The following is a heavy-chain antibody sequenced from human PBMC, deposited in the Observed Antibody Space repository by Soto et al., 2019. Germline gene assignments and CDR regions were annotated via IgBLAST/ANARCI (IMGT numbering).Heavy chain of an antibody. Sequence: EVKLLESGGGLVQPGGSLRLSCGVSGFTVTSNGVNWVRQAPGKGLEWVSAISPNGQGIWYADSVKGRFTIPRDISRNTFLRQRDSLRAEDTAVYYCAKDRQYPRDYLPYWGQGTLVTVSS. CDR2: ISPNGQGI. CDR3: AKDRQYPRDYLPY. CDR1: GFTVTSNG. V-gene: IGHV3-23*01. D-gene: IGHD4-4*01. J-gene: IGHJ4*02.